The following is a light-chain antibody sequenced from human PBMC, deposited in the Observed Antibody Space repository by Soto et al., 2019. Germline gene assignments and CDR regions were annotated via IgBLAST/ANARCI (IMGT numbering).Light chain of an antibody. CDR2: KAS. CDR3: QQYSKHPWT. V-gene: IGKV1-5*03. CDR1: QSIDRW. Sequence: DIQMTQSPSTLSASVGDRVTITCRASQSIDRWLAWYQQSPGKAPKLLMYKASLLQSGIPPRFSGSGSGTEFTLSISSLQPDDAASYYCQQYSKHPWTFGQGTKVEI. J-gene: IGKJ1*01.